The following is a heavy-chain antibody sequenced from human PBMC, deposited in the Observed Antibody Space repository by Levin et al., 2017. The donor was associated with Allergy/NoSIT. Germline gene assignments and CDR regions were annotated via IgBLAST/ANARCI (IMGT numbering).Heavy chain of an antibody. CDR1: GVSLYNNYY. CDR3: ARSYSSSWQQSGYFDY. D-gene: IGHD6-13*01. V-gene: IGHV4-39*07. Sequence: SQTLSLTCNVSGVSLYNNYYWAWIRQPPGQGLEWIGNVYFLSKTYYNPSLQSRVALSIDTSKNQFSLTLTSLTAADTAVYYCARSYSSSWQQSGYFDYWGPGIVVTATS. J-gene: IGHJ4*02. CDR2: VYFLSKT.